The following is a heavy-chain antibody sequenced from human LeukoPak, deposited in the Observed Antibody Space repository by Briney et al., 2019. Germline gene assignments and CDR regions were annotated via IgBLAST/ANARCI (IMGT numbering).Heavy chain of an antibody. CDR2: INHSGYT. Sequence: SETLSLTCAVYGGSFSGYYWSWIRQPPGKGLEWIGEINHSGYTNYNPSLKSRVTISVDTSKYQFSLKLSSVTAADTAVYYCARGRFVYGSYRSRDAFDIWGQGTMVTVSS. J-gene: IGHJ3*02. CDR1: GGSFSGYY. CDR3: ARGRFVYGSYRSRDAFDI. D-gene: IGHD1-26*01. V-gene: IGHV4-34*01.